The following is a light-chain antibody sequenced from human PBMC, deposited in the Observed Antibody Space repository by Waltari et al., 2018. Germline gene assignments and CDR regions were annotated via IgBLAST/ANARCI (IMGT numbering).Light chain of an antibody. CDR3: QQSYSTPWT. V-gene: IGKV1-39*01. Sequence: DIQMTQSPSSLSASVGDRVTITCRASQSISSYLNWYQQKPGKAPKLLLYAASRLQSWVPSRFSGSGSGTDFTLTISSLQPEDFATYYCQQSYSTPWTFGQGTKVEIK. J-gene: IGKJ1*01. CDR1: QSISSY. CDR2: AAS.